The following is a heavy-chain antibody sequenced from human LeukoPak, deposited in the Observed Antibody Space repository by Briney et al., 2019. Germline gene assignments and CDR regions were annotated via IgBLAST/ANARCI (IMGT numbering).Heavy chain of an antibody. D-gene: IGHD2-15*01. CDR1: GYSITSGSF. CDR3: ARVVVEGGRTHNSEIPRFDH. CDR2: IYPRWGT. V-gene: IGHV4-38-2*02. Sequence: SETLSLTCTVSGYSITSGSFWAWIRPPPGKGLQYLGIIYPRWGTHYNPSLMSRVTMSVETSNKQFFLNLASVTAADTAVYYCARVVVEGGRTHNSEIPRFDHWGQGTLVTVSS. J-gene: IGHJ4*02.